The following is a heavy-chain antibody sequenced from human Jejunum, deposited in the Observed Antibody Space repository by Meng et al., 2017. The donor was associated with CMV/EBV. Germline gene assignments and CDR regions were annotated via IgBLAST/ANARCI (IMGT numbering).Heavy chain of an antibody. Sequence: QLPLQGSGPGLVKPSETLSLTWKVSGGSISSSRYYWGWIRQPPGKGLEWIGSMYYSGSTYYNPSLKSRVTISVDTSKNQFSLKLSSVTAADTAVYYCARVGYDSSGYYRALLDYWGQGTLVTVSS. J-gene: IGHJ4*02. D-gene: IGHD3-22*01. CDR1: GGSISSSRYY. CDR3: ARVGYDSSGYYRALLDY. V-gene: IGHV4-39*07. CDR2: MYYSGST.